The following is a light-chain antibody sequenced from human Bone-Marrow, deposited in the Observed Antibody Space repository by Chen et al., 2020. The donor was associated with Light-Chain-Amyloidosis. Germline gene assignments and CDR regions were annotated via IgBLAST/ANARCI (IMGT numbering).Light chain of an antibody. CDR1: DLPTKY. J-gene: IGLJ2*01. CDR3: QSADSSGTYEVI. CDR2: RDT. V-gene: IGLV3-25*03. Sequence: SYELTQSPSVSVSPGQTARITCSGDDLPTKYAYWYQQKPGQAPVLVIHRDTERPSGISERFSGYSAGTTATLTISGVQAEDEADYHCQSADSSGTYEVIFGGGTELTVL.